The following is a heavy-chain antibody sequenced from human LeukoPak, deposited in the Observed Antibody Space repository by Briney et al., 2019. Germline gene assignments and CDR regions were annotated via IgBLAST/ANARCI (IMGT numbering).Heavy chain of an antibody. D-gene: IGHD3-3*01. V-gene: IGHV3-30*03. CDR2: ILNDGSRK. J-gene: IGHJ4*02. CDR3: ARDRAWNYFDY. Sequence: PGGSLRLSCAPSGFTFSRHGMHWVRQAPGKGLEWVAIILNDGSRKYYGHSVEGRFTISRDNSKNTLYLQMDSLRAEDTAVYYCARDRAWNYFDYWGQGTLVTVSS. CDR1: GFTFSRHG.